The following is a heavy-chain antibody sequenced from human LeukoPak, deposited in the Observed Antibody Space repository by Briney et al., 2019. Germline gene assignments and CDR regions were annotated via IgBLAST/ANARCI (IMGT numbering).Heavy chain of an antibody. CDR2: INHSGST. J-gene: IGHJ4*02. V-gene: IGHV4-34*01. CDR3: ARERDGRTDFDY. Sequence: TSETLSLTCAVYGGSFSGYYWSWIRQPPGKGLEWIGEINHSGSTNYNPSLKSRVTISVDTSKNQFSLKLSSVTAADTAVYYCARERDGRTDFDYWGQGTLITVSS. D-gene: IGHD1-14*01. CDR1: GGSFSGYY.